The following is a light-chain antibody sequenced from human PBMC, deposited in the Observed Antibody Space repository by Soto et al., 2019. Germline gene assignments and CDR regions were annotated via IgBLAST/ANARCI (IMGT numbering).Light chain of an antibody. Sequence: DIQMTQSPSSLSASVGDRVTISCRASQSIRNYVSWYQQKPGTAPKLLIRAASTLQSGVPSRFSGSGSRTDFTLTISSLQIEDFATYFCQKTDSTPQTFGQGTNVEI. J-gene: IGKJ1*01. CDR1: QSIRNY. V-gene: IGKV1-39*01. CDR3: QKTDSTPQT. CDR2: AAS.